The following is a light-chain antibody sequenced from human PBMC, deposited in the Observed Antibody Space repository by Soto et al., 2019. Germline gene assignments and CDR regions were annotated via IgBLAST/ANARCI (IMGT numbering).Light chain of an antibody. CDR1: QSVGSS. V-gene: IGKV3-20*01. CDR2: GAS. Sequence: TVLTQSPGTLSLSPGERATLSCRASQSVGSSLSWYQQKPGQAPRLLFYGASNRATAIPDRFSGSGFGTDFTLTITRLEPEDFAVYYCQQYGDSPQTFGPGTKVDIK. CDR3: QQYGDSPQT. J-gene: IGKJ1*01.